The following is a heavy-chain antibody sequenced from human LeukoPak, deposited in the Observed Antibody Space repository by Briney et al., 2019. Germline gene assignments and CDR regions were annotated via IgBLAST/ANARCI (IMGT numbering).Heavy chain of an antibody. CDR3: TSRITMIVVVLGAFDI. J-gene: IGHJ3*02. Sequence: KTGGSLRLSCAASGFTFSNAWMSWVRQAPGKGLEWVGRIKSKTDGETTDYAAPVKGRFTISRDDSKNTLYLQMNSLKTEDTAVYYCTSRITMIVVVLGAFDIWGQGTMVTVSS. D-gene: IGHD3-22*01. CDR1: GFTFSNAW. CDR2: IKSKTDGETT. V-gene: IGHV3-15*01.